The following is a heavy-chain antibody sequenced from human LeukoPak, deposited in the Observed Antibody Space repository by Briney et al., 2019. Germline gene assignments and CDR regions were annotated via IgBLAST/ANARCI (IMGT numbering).Heavy chain of an antibody. J-gene: IGHJ4*02. Sequence: AGSLTLSCAASGFTFSDSYWSWIRQTPWKGLDWLSYISSSSSDTNSADSVKGLFTISRDNAKNSLYLQMNSLRAEDTAVYYCARGSRTIELGDDYWGQGTLVTVSS. CDR2: ISSSSSDT. D-gene: IGHD5-24*01. V-gene: IGHV3-11*06. CDR3: ARGSRTIELGDDY. CDR1: GFTFSDSY.